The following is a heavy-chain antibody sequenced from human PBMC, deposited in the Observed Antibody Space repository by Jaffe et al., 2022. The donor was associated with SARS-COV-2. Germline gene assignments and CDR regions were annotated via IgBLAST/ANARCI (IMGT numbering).Heavy chain of an antibody. V-gene: IGHV4-31*03. Sequence: QVQLQESGPGLMSPSQTLSLTCTVSGDSITSENYFWSWIRQHPGKGLEWIGYIRYSESAYYNPSLRSRLIMSLDTSKNQFSLKLTSVTAADTAVYYCAREVIRAADSDAFDIWGQGTMVTVSS. J-gene: IGHJ3*02. CDR3: AREVIRAADSDAFDI. CDR2: IRYSESA. CDR1: GDSITSENYF. D-gene: IGHD3-10*01.